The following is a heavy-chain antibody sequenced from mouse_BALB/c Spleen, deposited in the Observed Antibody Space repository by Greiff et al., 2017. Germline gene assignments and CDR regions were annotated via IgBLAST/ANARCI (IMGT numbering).Heavy chain of an antibody. V-gene: IGHV3-2*02. D-gene: IGHD1-1*01. Sequence: VQLKESGPGLVKPSQSLSLTCTVTGYSITSDYAWNWIRQFPGNQLEWMGYISYSGSTSYNPSLKSRISITRDTSKNQFFLQLNSVTTEDTATYYCARDGSRAFDYWGQGTTLTVSS. J-gene: IGHJ2*01. CDR3: ARDGSRAFDY. CDR1: GYSITSDYA. CDR2: ISYSGST.